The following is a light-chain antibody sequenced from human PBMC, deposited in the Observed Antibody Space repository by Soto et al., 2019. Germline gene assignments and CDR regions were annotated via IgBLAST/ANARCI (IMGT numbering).Light chain of an antibody. CDR3: QRYISAPFT. CDR1: QGISNY. Sequence: DIQMTQSPSSRSASVGDRVTITCRATQGISNYLAWYQQKPGKVPKLLIYAASTLQSGVPSRFSGSGSGTDFTLTISNLQPEDVATYYCQRYISAPFTFGPGTNGDIK. J-gene: IGKJ3*01. V-gene: IGKV1-27*01. CDR2: AAS.